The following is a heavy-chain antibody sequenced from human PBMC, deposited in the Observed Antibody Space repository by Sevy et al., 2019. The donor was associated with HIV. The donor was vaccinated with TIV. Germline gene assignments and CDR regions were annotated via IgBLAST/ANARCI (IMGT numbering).Heavy chain of an antibody. J-gene: IGHJ6*02. D-gene: IGHD2-2*01. CDR2: IRYDGSNK. Sequence: GGSLRLSCAASGFIFSNYAMHWVRQAPGQGLEWLAFIRYDGSNKHYADSVKGRFTISRDNSKNTLYLQMNSLRTEDXAVYYCAKVRYCSSASCHSSAADRAFYYSYYGVDVWGQGITVTVSS. CDR3: AKVRYCSSASCHSSAADRAFYYSYYGVDV. V-gene: IGHV3-30*02. CDR1: GFIFSNYA.